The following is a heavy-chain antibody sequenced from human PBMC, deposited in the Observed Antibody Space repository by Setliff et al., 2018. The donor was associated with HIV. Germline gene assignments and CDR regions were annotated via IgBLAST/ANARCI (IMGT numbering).Heavy chain of an antibody. CDR1: GYTFTSYA. Sequence: ASVKVSCKASGYTFTSYAMNWVRQAPGQGLEWMGWIDSGNGNTKISPKFQDRVTIIRDTSATTVYMEVNSLRSEDTAVYYCARISGNDRGGYYYHYFGYWGQGTLVTVSS. V-gene: IGHV1-3*04. CDR3: ARISGNDRGGYYYHYFGY. D-gene: IGHD3-22*01. J-gene: IGHJ4*02. CDR2: IDSGNGNT.